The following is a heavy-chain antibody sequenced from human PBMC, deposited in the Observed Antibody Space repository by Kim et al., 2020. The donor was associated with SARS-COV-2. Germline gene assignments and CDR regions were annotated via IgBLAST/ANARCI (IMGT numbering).Heavy chain of an antibody. D-gene: IGHD2-15*01. Sequence: ASVKVSCKASGYTFTSYAMHWVRQAPGQRLEWMGWINAGNGNTKYSQKFQGRVTITRDTSASTAYMELSSLRSEDTAVYYCARGGGGKWWELKPPYFDYWGQGTLVTVSS. CDR1: GYTFTSYA. V-gene: IGHV1-3*01. CDR2: INAGNGNT. CDR3: ARGGGGKWWELKPPYFDY. J-gene: IGHJ4*02.